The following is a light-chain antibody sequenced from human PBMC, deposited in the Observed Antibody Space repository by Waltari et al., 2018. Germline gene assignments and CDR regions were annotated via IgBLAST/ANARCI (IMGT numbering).Light chain of an antibody. CDR2: EED. CDR3: QARDDNSVV. CDR1: KLGDEY. Sequence: SYDLTQARSVSVSPGQTATITCSGDKLGDEYASGYQQKPGQSPVLGIYEEDKRPSGIPERVSGAKSGNTAALTISGRQAMEEAHYYCQARDDNSVVFGGGTKLTVL. V-gene: IGLV3-1*01. J-gene: IGLJ2*01.